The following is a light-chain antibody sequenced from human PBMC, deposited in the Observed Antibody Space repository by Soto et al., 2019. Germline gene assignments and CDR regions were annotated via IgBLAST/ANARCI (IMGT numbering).Light chain of an antibody. Sequence: ALTQPASVSGSPGQSITISCAGTSSDVGGYNYVSWYQQHPGKAPKLIIYEVSNRPSGVSNRFSGSKSGNTASLTISGLQAEDEGDYYCSSYTRGSTYVFGTGTKVTVL. V-gene: IGLV2-14*01. CDR3: SSYTRGSTYV. CDR1: SSDVGGYNY. CDR2: EVS. J-gene: IGLJ1*01.